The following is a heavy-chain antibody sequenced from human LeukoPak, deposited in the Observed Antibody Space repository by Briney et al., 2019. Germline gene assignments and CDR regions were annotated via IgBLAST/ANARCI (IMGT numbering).Heavy chain of an antibody. V-gene: IGHV3-30*03. CDR3: AILDSSGYYSGY. CDR1: GFIFSTYW. J-gene: IGHJ4*02. CDR2: ISYDGSNK. Sequence: GGSLRLSCAASGFIFSTYWMNWVRQAPGKGLEWVAVISYDGSNKYYADSVEGRFTISRDNSKNTLYLQMNSLRAEDTAVYYCAILDSSGYYSGYWGQGTLVTVSS. D-gene: IGHD3-22*01.